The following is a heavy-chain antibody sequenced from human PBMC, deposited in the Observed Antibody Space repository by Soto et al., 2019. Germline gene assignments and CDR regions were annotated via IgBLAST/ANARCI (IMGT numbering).Heavy chain of an antibody. CDR2: IIPIFTTT. CDR3: AREVAADGTFREDVFDI. CDR1: GGTFSNHA. V-gene: IGHV1-69*12. D-gene: IGHD6-13*01. J-gene: IGHJ3*02. Sequence: QVHLVQSRAEVKKPGSSVKVSYKASGGTFSNHAINWVRQAPGQGLEWMGRIIPIFTTTNYAQKFQGRVTITADESTITAYMELSSLKHDDTAVYYCAREVAADGTFREDVFDIWGQGTLVTVSS.